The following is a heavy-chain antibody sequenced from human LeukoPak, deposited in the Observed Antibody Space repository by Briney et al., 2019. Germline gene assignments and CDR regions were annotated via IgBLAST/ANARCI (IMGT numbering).Heavy chain of an antibody. J-gene: IGHJ4*02. V-gene: IGHV4-59*01. Sequence: SETLSLTCTVSGGSITSYYWSWIRQPPGKGLEWIGYIYYSGSTNYNPSLKSRVTISVDTSKNQFSLKLSSVTAADTAVYYCARSYYYDSSGYFFDYWGQGTLVTVSS. D-gene: IGHD3-22*01. CDR3: ARSYYYDSSGYFFDY. CDR2: IYYSGST. CDR1: GGSITSYY.